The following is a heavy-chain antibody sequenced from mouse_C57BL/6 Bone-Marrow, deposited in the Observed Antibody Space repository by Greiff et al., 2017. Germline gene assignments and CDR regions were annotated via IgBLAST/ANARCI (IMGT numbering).Heavy chain of an antibody. CDR2: IDPSDSYT. D-gene: IGHD3-2*02. V-gene: IGHV1-69*01. CDR3: ARRHDSSGLAWFAY. Sequence: QVQLQQPGAELVMPGASVKLSCKASGYTFTSYWMHWVKPRPGQGLEWIGEIDPSDSYTNYNQTFKGKSTLTVAKSSSTAYMQRSSLTSEDSAGYYCARRHDSSGLAWFAYWGQGTLVTVSA. CDR1: GYTFTSYW. J-gene: IGHJ3*01.